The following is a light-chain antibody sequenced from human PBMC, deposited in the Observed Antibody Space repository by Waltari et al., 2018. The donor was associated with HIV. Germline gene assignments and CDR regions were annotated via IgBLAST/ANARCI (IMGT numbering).Light chain of an antibody. Sequence: DIVMTQSPDSLVVSLGERATINCKSSQSVLYSSNNKNYLAWYQQKPGQPPKLLIYWASTRESVVPDRFSGSGSGTDFTLTISSLQAEDVAVYYCQQYYSTPVTFGPGTKVDIK. J-gene: IGKJ3*01. CDR1: QSVLYSSNNKNY. V-gene: IGKV4-1*01. CDR2: WAS. CDR3: QQYYSTPVT.